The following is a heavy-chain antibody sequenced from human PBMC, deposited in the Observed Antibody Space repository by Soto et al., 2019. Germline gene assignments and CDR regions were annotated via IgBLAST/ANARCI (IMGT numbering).Heavy chain of an antibody. V-gene: IGHV3-7*01. CDR3: ARDTVRSYDYSGCYSDS. D-gene: IGHD5-12*01. CDR2: INKDGGEK. Sequence: EVQLVESGGGLVQPGGSLRLSCAASGFTFSSYWMSWVRQAPGKGLEWVSNINKDGGEKDYVDSVKGRFTISRDNAKNSLYLQMNSLRAEDTAVYYCARDTVRSYDYSGCYSDSWGQGTMVTVSS. J-gene: IGHJ5*01. CDR1: GFTFSSYW.